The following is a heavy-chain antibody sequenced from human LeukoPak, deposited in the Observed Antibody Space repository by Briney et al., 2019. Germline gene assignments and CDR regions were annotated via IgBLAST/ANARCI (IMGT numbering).Heavy chain of an antibody. CDR2: ISPSGGST. Sequence: ASVKVSCKAFGYTFTSNYMHWVRQAPGQGPEWMGVISPSGGSTTYAQKFQGRVTLTRDMSTSTDYLELSSLRSEDTAVYYCARNRMIVVVDAFDIWGQGTMVTVSS. CDR1: GYTFTSNY. D-gene: IGHD3-22*01. V-gene: IGHV1-46*01. CDR3: ARNRMIVVVDAFDI. J-gene: IGHJ3*02.